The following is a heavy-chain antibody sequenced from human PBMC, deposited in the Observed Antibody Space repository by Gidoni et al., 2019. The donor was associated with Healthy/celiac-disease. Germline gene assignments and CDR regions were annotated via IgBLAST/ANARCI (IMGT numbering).Heavy chain of an antibody. J-gene: IGHJ4*02. D-gene: IGHD1-26*01. CDR1: GSSFSSYA. Sequence: EVKRWEAGGGWVQPGGSLRLSREASGSSFSSYAMSWVRQAPGNGLEWFSAISCSGGSTYSADSVKGLFTLSRDNSKNTLYLQMNRLRAEDTAVYYCAKPYSGIFLYFDYWGQGTLVTVSS. CDR3: AKPYSGIFLYFDY. V-gene: IGHV3-23*01. CDR2: ISCSGGST.